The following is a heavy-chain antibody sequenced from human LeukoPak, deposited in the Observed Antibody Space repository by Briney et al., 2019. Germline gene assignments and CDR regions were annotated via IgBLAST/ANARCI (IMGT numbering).Heavy chain of an antibody. Sequence: ASVKVSCKASGYTFTSYYMHWVRQAPGQGLEWMGWINPNSGLTNYAQKFQGRVTMTRDTSISTAYMELSSLRSDDTAVYYCARDYDFVNTNAFDIWGQGTMVTVSS. J-gene: IGHJ3*02. V-gene: IGHV1-2*02. CDR1: GYTFTSYY. CDR3: ARDYDFVNTNAFDI. CDR2: INPNSGLT. D-gene: IGHD3-3*01.